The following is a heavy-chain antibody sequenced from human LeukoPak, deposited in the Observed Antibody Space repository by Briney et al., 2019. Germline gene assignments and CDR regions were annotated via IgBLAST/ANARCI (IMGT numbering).Heavy chain of an antibody. J-gene: IGHJ3*02. D-gene: IGHD3-22*01. Sequence: SETLSLTCTVSSGSLSSYYWSWIRQPPGKGLEWIGYIYYSGSTNYNPSLKSRVSMSVGTSKIQFSLKLSSVTAADTAVYYCARGNYYDPTTYYRAFDIWGQGTMVTVSS. CDR2: IYYSGST. V-gene: IGHV4-59*01. CDR1: SGSLSSYY. CDR3: ARGNYYDPTTYYRAFDI.